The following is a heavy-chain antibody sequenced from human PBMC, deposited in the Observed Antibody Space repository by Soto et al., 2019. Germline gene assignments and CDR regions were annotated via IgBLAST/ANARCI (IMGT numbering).Heavy chain of an antibody. CDR3: ARGKNCSNTSCYFVSVQAFDI. CDR1: GFTFSSYG. V-gene: IGHV3-33*01. J-gene: IGHJ3*02. CDR2: IWYDGSNK. D-gene: IGHD2-2*01. Sequence: GGSLRLSCAASGFTFSSYGMHWVRQAPGKGLEWVAVIWYDGSNKYYADSVKGRFTISRDNSKNTLYLQMNSLRAEDTAVYYCARGKNCSNTSCYFVSVQAFDIWGQGTMVTVSS.